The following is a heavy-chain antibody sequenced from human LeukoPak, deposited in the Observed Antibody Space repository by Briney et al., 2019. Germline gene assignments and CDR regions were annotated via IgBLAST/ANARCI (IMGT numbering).Heavy chain of an antibody. J-gene: IGHJ5*02. CDR1: GYTFTGYY. D-gene: IGHD6-13*01. CDR2: INPNSCGT. CDR3: ARDWSPDAAAGLNWFDP. V-gene: IGHV1-2*02. Sequence: ASVKVSCKASGYTFTGYYMHWVRQAPGQGLEWMGWINPNSCGTNYEQKCQGRVTMTRDTSISTAYMELSRLRSDDTAVYYCARDWSPDAAAGLNWFDPWGQGTLVTVSS.